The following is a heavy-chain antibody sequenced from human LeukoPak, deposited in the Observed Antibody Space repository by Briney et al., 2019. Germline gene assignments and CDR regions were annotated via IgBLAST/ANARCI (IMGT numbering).Heavy chain of an antibody. V-gene: IGHV3-74*01. Sequence: PGGSLRLSCEASGFTFNNYWMHWVRQVPGEGLVWVSHINSDGSTTSYADSVKGRFTVSRDNAQNTLYLLMSNLRADDTAVYYCARMAVNGWYTALHYWGQGTLVSVSS. J-gene: IGHJ4*02. CDR3: ARMAVNGWYTALHY. CDR1: GFTFNNYW. CDR2: INSDGSTT. D-gene: IGHD6-19*01.